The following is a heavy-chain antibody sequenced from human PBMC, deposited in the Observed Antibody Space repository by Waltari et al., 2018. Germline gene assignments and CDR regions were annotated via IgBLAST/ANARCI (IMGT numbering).Heavy chain of an antibody. Sequence: EVQLVESGGGLVQPGGSLRLSCAASGFTFSSYEMNWVRRAPGKWLEWFSHISSSGTTIYDADSVKGRFTISRDNAKNSLYLQMNSLRAEDTAVYYCARRYCSSTSCLFDYWGQGTLVTVSS. J-gene: IGHJ4*02. CDR2: ISSSGTTI. V-gene: IGHV3-48*03. CDR3: ARRYCSSTSCLFDY. D-gene: IGHD2-2*01. CDR1: GFTFSSYE.